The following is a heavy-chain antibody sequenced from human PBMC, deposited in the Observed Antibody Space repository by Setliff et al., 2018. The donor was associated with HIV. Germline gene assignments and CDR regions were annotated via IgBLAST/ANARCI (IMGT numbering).Heavy chain of an antibody. CDR3: ARANYGFDY. CDR2: ITGGGDTI. Sequence: PGESLRLSCAASGFTFSDYYMTWLRQAPGKGLEWVSYITGGGDTITYADSVKGRFTISRDNAKKSLFLQMNSLRVEDTAVYYCARANYGFDYWGQGKLVTVSS. J-gene: IGHJ4*02. D-gene: IGHD4-17*01. V-gene: IGHV3-11*04. CDR1: GFTFSDYY.